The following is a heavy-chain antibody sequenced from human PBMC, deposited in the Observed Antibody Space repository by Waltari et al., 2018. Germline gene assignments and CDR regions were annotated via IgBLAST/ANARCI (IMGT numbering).Heavy chain of an antibody. J-gene: IGHJ4*02. CDR3: ARDFASTYFFDY. Sequence: QVQLVESGGGVVQPGRSLRLSCAASGCDVRGYVMHWVRQAPGKGLEWVAVIWYDGRYEYYADSVKGRFTISRDNSKDTLYLQMNSLRAEDTAVYYCARDFASTYFFDYWGQGTLVTVSS. V-gene: IGHV3-33*01. CDR2: IWYDGRYE. CDR1: GCDVRGYV.